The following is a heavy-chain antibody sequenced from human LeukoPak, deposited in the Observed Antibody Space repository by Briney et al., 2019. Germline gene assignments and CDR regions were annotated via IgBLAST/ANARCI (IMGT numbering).Heavy chain of an antibody. J-gene: IGHJ6*03. CDR1: GFTFGVYA. V-gene: IGHV3-49*04. CDR2: IRSKSHGETT. CDR3: TRGGVYMDV. Sequence: GGSLRLSCRTSGFTFGVYAMSWVRQAPGKGLEWVGFIRSKSHGETTEYAVSVRGRFTISRDESKSIAYLQMNSLKTEDTAVYYCTRGGVYMDVWGKGTTVTVSS.